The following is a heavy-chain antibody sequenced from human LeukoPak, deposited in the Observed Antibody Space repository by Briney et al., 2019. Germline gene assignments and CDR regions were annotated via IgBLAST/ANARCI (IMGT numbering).Heavy chain of an antibody. CDR3: ARADRITMVRGVILFDY. Sequence: SETLSLTCTVSGGSISSYYWSWIRQPPGKGLEWIGDIYYSGSTNYNPSLKSRVTISVDTSKNQFSLKLSSVTAADTAVYYCARADRITMVRGVILFDYWGQGTLVTVSS. V-gene: IGHV4-59*01. CDR2: IYYSGST. D-gene: IGHD3-10*01. CDR1: GGSISSYY. J-gene: IGHJ4*02.